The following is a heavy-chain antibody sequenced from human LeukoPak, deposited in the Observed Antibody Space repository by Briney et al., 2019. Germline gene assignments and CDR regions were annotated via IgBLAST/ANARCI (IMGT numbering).Heavy chain of an antibody. CDR2: ITSSSSDI. D-gene: IGHD6-19*01. CDR3: AAALAIAVGGTTPGDY. CDR1: GFTFSSDA. Sequence: PGGSLRLSCAASGFTFSSDAMSWVRQAPGKGLEWVSSITSSSSDIFYADSVKGRFTISGDNAKNSLYLKMNSLRVEDTAVYYCAAALAIAVGGTTPGDYWGQGTLVTVSS. V-gene: IGHV3-21*06. J-gene: IGHJ4*02.